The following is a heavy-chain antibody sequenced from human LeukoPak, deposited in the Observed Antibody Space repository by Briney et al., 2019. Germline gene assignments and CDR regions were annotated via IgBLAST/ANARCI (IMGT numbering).Heavy chain of an antibody. CDR2: IYHSGST. Sequence: SETLSLTCAVSGGSISSSNWWSWVRQPPGKGLEWIGEIYHSGSTNYNPSLKSRVTVSVDKSKNQFSLKLSSVTAADTAVYYCAGTGGVVPFDYWGQGTLVTVSS. V-gene: IGHV4-4*02. J-gene: IGHJ4*02. CDR3: AGTGGVVPFDY. D-gene: IGHD2-21*01. CDR1: GGSISSSNW.